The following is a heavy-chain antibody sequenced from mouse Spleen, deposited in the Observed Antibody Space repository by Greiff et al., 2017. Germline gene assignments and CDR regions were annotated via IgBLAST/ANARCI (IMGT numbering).Heavy chain of an antibody. J-gene: IGHJ2*01. CDR3: ARVNYFDY. D-gene: IGHD2-2*01. CDR1: GFTFSSYA. Sequence: EVQGVESVGGLVKPGGSLKLSCAASGFTFSSYAMSWVRQTPEKRLEWVATISSGGSYTYYPDSVKGRFTISRDNAKNTLYLQMSSLRSEDTAMYYCARVNYFDYWGQGTTLTVSS. V-gene: IGHV5-9-3*01. CDR2: ISSGGSYT.